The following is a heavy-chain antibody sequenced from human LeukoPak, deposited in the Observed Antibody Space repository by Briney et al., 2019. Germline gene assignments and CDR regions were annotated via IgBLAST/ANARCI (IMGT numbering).Heavy chain of an antibody. D-gene: IGHD6-19*01. CDR1: GVSISSYY. Sequence: SETLSLTCTASGVSISSYYWSWIRQPPGMGLEWIGYIYYTGTTNYKPSLKSRVTISVDRSKNQFSLKLSSVTAADTAVYYCARCQGSGWYTCAFDIWGQGTKVTVSS. CDR2: IYYTGTT. V-gene: IGHV4-59*01. J-gene: IGHJ3*02. CDR3: ARCQGSGWYTCAFDI.